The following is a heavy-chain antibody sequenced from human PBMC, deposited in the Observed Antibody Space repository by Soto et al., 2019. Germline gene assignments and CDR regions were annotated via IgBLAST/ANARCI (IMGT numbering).Heavy chain of an antibody. J-gene: IGHJ6*02. CDR1: GFTFSSYA. Sequence: PGGSLRLSCAASGFTFSSYAMSWVRQAPGKGLEWVSGISGRGGSTHYADSVKGRFTISRDNSKNTLYVQMNSLRVEDTAVYYCAKWRYYYDSGRGYGMDVWGQGTTVTVS. CDR3: AKWRYYYDSGRGYGMDV. V-gene: IGHV3-23*01. CDR2: ISGRGGST. D-gene: IGHD3-10*01.